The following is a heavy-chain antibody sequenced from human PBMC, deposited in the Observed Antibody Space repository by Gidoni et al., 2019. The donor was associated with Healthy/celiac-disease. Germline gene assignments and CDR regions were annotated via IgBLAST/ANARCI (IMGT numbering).Heavy chain of an antibody. J-gene: IGHJ4*02. CDR1: GGSISSYY. CDR3: ARDYGGNSDSPYFDY. Sequence: QVQLQESGPGLVKPSETLSLTCTVSGGSISSYYWSWIRQPPGKGLEWIGYIYYSGSTNYNPSLKSRVTISVDTSKNQFSLKLSSVTAADTAVYYCARDYGGNSDSPYFDYWGQGTLVTVSS. CDR2: IYYSGST. V-gene: IGHV4-59*01. D-gene: IGHD2-21*02.